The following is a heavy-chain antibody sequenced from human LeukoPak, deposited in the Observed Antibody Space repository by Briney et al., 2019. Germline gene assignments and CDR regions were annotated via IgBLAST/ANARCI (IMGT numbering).Heavy chain of an antibody. V-gene: IGHV1-3*01. J-gene: IGHJ4*02. CDR1: GYTFTSYA. D-gene: IGHD5-18*01. CDR2: INAGNGDT. Sequence: ASVKVSCKASGYTFTSYAMHWVRQAPGQRLEWMGWINAGNGDTKYSQRLQGRVTISRETSASTAYMELSSLRSEDTAVYYCAREDTAFDYWGQGTLVTVSS. CDR3: AREDTAFDY.